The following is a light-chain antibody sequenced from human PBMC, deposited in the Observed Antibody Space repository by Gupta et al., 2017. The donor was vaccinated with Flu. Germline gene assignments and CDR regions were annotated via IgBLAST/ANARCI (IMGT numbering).Light chain of an antibody. J-gene: IGLJ3*02. Sequence: HSVFSQPPSFSAAPGQKVTISCSGSSSNIGNNYVSWYQQLPGTAPKLLIYENNKRPSGIADRFSGSKSDTSATLGITGLQTGEEADYYCGTWDSSLSGVFGGGTKLTVL. CDR3: GTWDSSLSGV. CDR1: SSNIGNNY. V-gene: IGLV1-51*02. CDR2: ENN.